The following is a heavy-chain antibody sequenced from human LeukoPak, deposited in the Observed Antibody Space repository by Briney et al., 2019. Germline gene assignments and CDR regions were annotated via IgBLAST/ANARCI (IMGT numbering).Heavy chain of an antibody. V-gene: IGHV4-39*01. CDR2: IYYTGST. D-gene: IGHD3-10*01. CDR3: ARGRVYGSGSYY. CDR1: GGSISSSRYY. Sequence: SETLSLTCTVSGGSISSSRYYWGWIRQPPGKGLEWIGSIYYTGSTYYNPSVKSRVTISVDTSKNQFSLRLSSVTAADTAVYYCARGRVYGSGSYYWGQGTLVTVSS. J-gene: IGHJ4*02.